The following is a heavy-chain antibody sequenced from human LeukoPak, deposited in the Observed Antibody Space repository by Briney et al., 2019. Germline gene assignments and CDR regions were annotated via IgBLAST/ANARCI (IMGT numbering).Heavy chain of an antibody. V-gene: IGHV3-21*04. CDR3: AKDLAAAGTSAFGY. CDR2: ISSSSSYI. Sequence: GGSLRLSCSASGFTFSSYSMNWVRQAPGKGLEWVSSISSSSSYIYYADSVKGRFTISRDNAKNSLYLQMNSLRAEDTALYYCAKDLAAAGTSAFGYWGQGTLVTVSS. J-gene: IGHJ4*02. D-gene: IGHD6-13*01. CDR1: GFTFSSYS.